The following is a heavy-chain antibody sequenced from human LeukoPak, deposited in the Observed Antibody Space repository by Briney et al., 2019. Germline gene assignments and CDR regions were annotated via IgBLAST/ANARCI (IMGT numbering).Heavy chain of an antibody. Sequence: GGSLRLSCAASGSTFSSYEMNWVRQAPGKGLEWVSYISSSGSTIYYADSVKGRFTISRDNAKNSLYLQMNSLRAEDTAVYYCARPEDSSGYPTCFDYWGQGTLVTVSS. J-gene: IGHJ4*02. CDR1: GSTFSSYE. CDR3: ARPEDSSGYPTCFDY. CDR2: ISSSGSTI. V-gene: IGHV3-48*03. D-gene: IGHD3-22*01.